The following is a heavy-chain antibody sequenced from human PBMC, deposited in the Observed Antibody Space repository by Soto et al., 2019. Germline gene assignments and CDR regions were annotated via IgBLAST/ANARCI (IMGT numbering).Heavy chain of an antibody. D-gene: IGHD6-19*01. V-gene: IGHV4-31*03. J-gene: IGHJ4*02. CDR3: ARDGTSGWVDS. Sequence: QVQLQESGPGLVKPSQTLSLTCTVSGGSISSGGSYWTWIRQHPGKGLEWIGYIYYSGSTYYNPSLKSRVTISVVTSENQFSLNLSSVTAADTAVYYCARDGTSGWVDSWGQGILVTVSS. CDR1: GGSISSGGSY. CDR2: IYYSGST.